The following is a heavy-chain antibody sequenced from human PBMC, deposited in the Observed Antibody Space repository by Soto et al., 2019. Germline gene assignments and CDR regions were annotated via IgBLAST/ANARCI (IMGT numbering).Heavy chain of an antibody. D-gene: IGHD1-26*01. CDR1: GFTFSSYA. J-gene: IGHJ1*01. Sequence: QVQLVESGGGVVQPGRSLRLSCAASGFTFSSYAMHWVRQAPGKGLEWVAVISYDGSNKYYADSVKGRFTISRDNSKNTLYLQMNSLRAEDTAVYYCARAKKIVGANNEYFQHWGQGTLVTVSS. CDR2: ISYDGSNK. V-gene: IGHV3-30-3*01. CDR3: ARAKKIVGANNEYFQH.